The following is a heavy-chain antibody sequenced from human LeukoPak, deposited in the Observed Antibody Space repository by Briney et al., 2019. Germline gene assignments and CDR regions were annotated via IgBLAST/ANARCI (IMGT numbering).Heavy chain of an antibody. J-gene: IGHJ4*02. CDR2: INNDGSST. Sequence: GGSLRLSCAASGFTFGSYWMHWVRQAPGKGLVWVSRINNDGSSTNYADSVKGRFTISRDNAKNTLYLQMNSLRAEDTAVYYCTRGPYYYGSGSYYNPADPDFDYWGQGTLVTVSS. CDR1: GFTFGSYW. D-gene: IGHD3-10*01. V-gene: IGHV3-74*01. CDR3: TRGPYYYGSGSYYNPADPDFDY.